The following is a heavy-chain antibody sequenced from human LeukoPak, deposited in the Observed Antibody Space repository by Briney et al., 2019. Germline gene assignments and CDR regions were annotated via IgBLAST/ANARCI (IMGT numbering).Heavy chain of an antibody. CDR3: ARDHAPYDYVWGSYRYWPEFQDY. J-gene: IGHJ4*02. D-gene: IGHD3-16*02. CDR2: ISSSSSYI. V-gene: IGHV3-21*01. CDR1: GFTFSSYS. Sequence: GGSLRLSCAASGFTFSSYSMNWVRQAPGKGLEWVSSISSSSSYIYYADSVKGRFTISRDNAKNSLYLQMNSLRAEDTAVYYCARDHAPYDYVWGSYRYWPEFQDYWGQGTLVTVSS.